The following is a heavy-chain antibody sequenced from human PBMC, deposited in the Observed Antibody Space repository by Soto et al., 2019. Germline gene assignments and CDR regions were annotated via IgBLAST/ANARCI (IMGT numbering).Heavy chain of an antibody. CDR3: AKPLSHYYDSSGYLNYFPH. Sequence: EVQLLESGGDLVQPGGSLRLSCAASGFAFSNYAMTWVRQAPGKGLEWVSAITDTGDNTFYADSVKGRFTISRDNSDNTLYLRMNRLSAQDTAMYYCAKPLSHYYDSSGYLNYFPHWGQGTLVTVSS. D-gene: IGHD3-22*01. CDR2: ITDTGDNT. J-gene: IGHJ1*01. CDR1: GFAFSNYA. V-gene: IGHV3-23*01.